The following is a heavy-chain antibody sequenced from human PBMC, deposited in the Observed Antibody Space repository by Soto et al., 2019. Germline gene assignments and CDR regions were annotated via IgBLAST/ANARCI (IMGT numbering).Heavy chain of an antibody. CDR2: ISSSSSYI. V-gene: IGHV3-21*01. J-gene: IGHJ3*02. CDR1: GFTFSSYS. CDR3: ARGPWLGIFDI. D-gene: IGHD6-19*01. Sequence: GGSLRLSCAASGFTFSSYSMNWVRQAPGKGLEWVSSISSSSSYIYYADSVKGRFTISRDNAKNSLYLQMNSLRAEDTAVYYCARGPWLGIFDIWGQGTMVTVSS.